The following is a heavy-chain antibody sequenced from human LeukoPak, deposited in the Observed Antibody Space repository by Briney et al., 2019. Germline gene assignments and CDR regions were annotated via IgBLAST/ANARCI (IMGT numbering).Heavy chain of an antibody. CDR3: ARRRSSGWLYY. CDR1: GGSFSGYY. J-gene: IGHJ4*02. Sequence: SETLSLTCAVYGGSFSGYYWSWIRQPPGKGLEWIGEINHSGSTNYNPSLKSRVTISVDTSKNQFSLKLSSETAADTAVYYCARRRSSGWLYYWGQGTLVTVSS. V-gene: IGHV4-34*01. D-gene: IGHD6-19*01. CDR2: INHSGST.